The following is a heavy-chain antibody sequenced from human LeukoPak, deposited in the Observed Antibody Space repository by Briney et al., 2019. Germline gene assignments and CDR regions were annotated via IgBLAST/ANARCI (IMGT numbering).Heavy chain of an antibody. CDR2: IYTSGST. D-gene: IGHD1/OR15-1a*01. Sequence: PSETLSLTCTVSGGSISSYYWSWIRQPPGKGLEWIGYIYTSGSTNYNPSLKSRVTISVDTSKNQFSLKLSSVTAADTAVYYCARHEHRAPLDYWGQGTLVTVSS. CDR1: GGSISSYY. CDR3: ARHEHRAPLDY. V-gene: IGHV4-4*09. J-gene: IGHJ4*02.